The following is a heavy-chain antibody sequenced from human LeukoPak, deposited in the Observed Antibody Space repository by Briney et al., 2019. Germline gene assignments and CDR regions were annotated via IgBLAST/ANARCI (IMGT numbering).Heavy chain of an antibody. V-gene: IGHV3-23*01. CDR3: AKSFLPIFYAFDI. Sequence: PGGSLRLSCAVSEFAFGSEAMSWVRQSPARGLEWVASISPGGGTTYYADYVKGRFTISRDNSKNTLYLQMNSLRAEDTAVYYCAKSFLPIFYAFDIWGQGTMVTVSS. CDR1: EFAFGSEA. CDR2: ISPGGGTT. D-gene: IGHD3-9*01. J-gene: IGHJ3*02.